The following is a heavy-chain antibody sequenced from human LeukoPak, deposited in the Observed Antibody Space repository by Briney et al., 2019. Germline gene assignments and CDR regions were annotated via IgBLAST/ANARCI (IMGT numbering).Heavy chain of an antibody. CDR3: ARGLTVKRQFDY. J-gene: IGHJ4*02. CDR1: GYSFTSHY. CDR2: INPRGTST. D-gene: IGHD4-17*01. Sequence: ASVKVSCKASGYSFTSHYMHWVRQAPGQGLEWMGLINPRGTSTIYAEKFQGRIIMTRDMSTSTVYMELSSLRSEDTAVYYCARGLTVKRQFDYWGQGTLVTVSS. V-gene: IGHV1-46*01.